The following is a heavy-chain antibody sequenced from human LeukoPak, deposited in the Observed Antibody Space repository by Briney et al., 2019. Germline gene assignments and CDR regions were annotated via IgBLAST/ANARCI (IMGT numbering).Heavy chain of an antibody. V-gene: IGHV1-69*06. CDR1: GGTFSSYA. CDR2: IIPIFGTA. Sequence: EASVKVSCKASGGTFSSYAISWVRQAPGQGLEWMGGIIPIFGTANYAQKFQGRVTITADKSTSTAYMELSSLRSEDTAVYYCARLKELYSYPTEYYFDYWGQGTLVTVSS. J-gene: IGHJ4*02. D-gene: IGHD5-18*01. CDR3: ARLKELYSYPTEYYFDY.